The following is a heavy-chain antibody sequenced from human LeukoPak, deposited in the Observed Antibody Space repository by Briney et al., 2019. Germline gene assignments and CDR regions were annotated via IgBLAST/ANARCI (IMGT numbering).Heavy chain of an antibody. V-gene: IGHV3-7*03. CDR2: IKQDGSEK. Sequence: GGSLRLSCAASGFTFSSYCMSWVRQAPGKGLEWVANIKQDGSEKYYVDSVKGRFTISRDNSKNTLYLQMDSLRADDTAVYYCAKAAFSRTSYFDYWGQGTLVTASS. CDR1: GFTFSSYC. D-gene: IGHD3-3*02. CDR3: AKAAFSRTSYFDY. J-gene: IGHJ4*02.